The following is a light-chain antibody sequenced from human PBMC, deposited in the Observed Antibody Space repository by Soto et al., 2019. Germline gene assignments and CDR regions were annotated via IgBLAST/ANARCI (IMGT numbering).Light chain of an antibody. CDR3: QTWGTGVV. Sequence: QLVLTQSPSASASLGASVKLTCTLSSGHSSYAIAWHQQRPEKGPRYLMKLNSDGSHSKGDGIPDRFSGSSSGAERYLTISSLQSEDEADYYCQTWGTGVVFGGGTKLTVL. CDR1: SGHSSYA. V-gene: IGLV4-69*01. CDR2: LNSDGSH. J-gene: IGLJ2*01.